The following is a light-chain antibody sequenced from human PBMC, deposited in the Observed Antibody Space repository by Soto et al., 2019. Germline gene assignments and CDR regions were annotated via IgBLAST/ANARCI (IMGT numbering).Light chain of an antibody. CDR2: EVS. CDR3: SSYTTSNTLV. V-gene: IGLV2-14*01. Sequence: QSVLTQPASVSGSPGQSITISCTGTSSDVGGYNYVSWYQQHPGKAPKLMIYEVSNRPSGVSNRFSGSKSGNTASLTISGLQAEDEADYYCSSYTTSNTLVFGTGTNVTAL. CDR1: SSDVGGYNY. J-gene: IGLJ1*01.